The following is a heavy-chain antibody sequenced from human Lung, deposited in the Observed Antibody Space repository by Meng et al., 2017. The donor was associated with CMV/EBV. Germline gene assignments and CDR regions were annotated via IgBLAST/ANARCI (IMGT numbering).Heavy chain of an antibody. CDR3: AKEIDPAVAGNQGYFDY. D-gene: IGHD6-19*01. Sequence: GESLKISCAASGFSFSTSWRSWVRRAPGKGLEWLANIYQDGNEKYYVESVRGRLTISRANAKNSLYLQMNSLRAEDTAVYCCAKEIDPAVAGNQGYFDYWGQGXLVTVSS. J-gene: IGHJ4*02. CDR2: IYQDGNEK. V-gene: IGHV3-7*01. CDR1: GFSFSTSW.